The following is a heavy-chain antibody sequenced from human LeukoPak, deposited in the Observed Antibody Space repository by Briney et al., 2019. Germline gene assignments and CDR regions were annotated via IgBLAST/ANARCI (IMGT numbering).Heavy chain of an antibody. Sequence: GGSLRLSCAASGFTFSNYWMHWVRQAPGKGLVWVSRINTDGSTINYADSVKDRFTISRDNSKNTLYLQMNSLRAEDTAVYYCARDPYCSGGTCYPAPYYGMDVWGQGTTVTVSS. J-gene: IGHJ6*02. CDR2: INTDGSTI. CDR3: ARDPYCSGGTCYPAPYYGMDV. D-gene: IGHD2-15*01. CDR1: GFTFSNYW. V-gene: IGHV3-74*01.